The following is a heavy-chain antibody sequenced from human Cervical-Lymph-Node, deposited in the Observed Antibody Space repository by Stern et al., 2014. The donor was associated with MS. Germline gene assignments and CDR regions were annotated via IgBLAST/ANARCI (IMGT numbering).Heavy chain of an antibody. J-gene: IGHJ4*02. D-gene: IGHD6-19*01. Sequence: EVQLVDSGGGLGQPGGSLGLSCAACGFTFDDYAMQWVRPSTAKGLEWVAVISWNISAIAYSASVKGRFTISRDNAKNSLFLQMNSLRPEDTALYYCVKDVDSSIAVSFDYWGQGTQVTVSS. V-gene: IGHV3-9*01. CDR3: VKDVDSSIAVSFDY. CDR1: GFTFDDYA. CDR2: ISWNISAI.